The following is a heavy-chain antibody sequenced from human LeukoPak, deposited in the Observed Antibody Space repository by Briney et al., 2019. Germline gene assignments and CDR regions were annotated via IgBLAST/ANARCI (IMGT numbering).Heavy chain of an antibody. Sequence: PSETLSLTCAVYGGSFSGYYWSWIRQPPGKGLEWIGEINHSGSTNYNPSLKSRVTISVDTSKNQFSLKLSSVTAADTAVYYCARGGRLSAITYWGQGTLVTVSS. CDR1: GGSFSGYY. CDR2: INHSGST. V-gene: IGHV4-34*01. D-gene: IGHD3-16*02. CDR3: ARGGRLSAITY. J-gene: IGHJ4*02.